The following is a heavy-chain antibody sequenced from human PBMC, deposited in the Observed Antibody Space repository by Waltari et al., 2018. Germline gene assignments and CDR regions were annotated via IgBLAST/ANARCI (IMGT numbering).Heavy chain of an antibody. CDR3: ARDVGFDGSGSYYNVGGMDV. V-gene: IGHV1-69*13. Sequence: QVQLVQSGAEVKKPGSSVKVSCKASGGTFSSYAIRWVRQAPGQGLGWMGGIIPIFGTANYAQKFQGRVTITADESTSTAYMELSSLRSEDTAVYYCARDVGFDGSGSYYNVGGMDVWGQGTTVTVSS. J-gene: IGHJ6*02. CDR2: IIPIFGTA. D-gene: IGHD3-10*01. CDR1: GGTFSSYA.